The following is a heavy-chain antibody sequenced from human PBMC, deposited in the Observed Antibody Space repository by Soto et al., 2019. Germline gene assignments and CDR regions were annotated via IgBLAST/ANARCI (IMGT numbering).Heavy chain of an antibody. Sequence: PSETLSLTCAVYGGSFSGYYWSWIRQPSGKGLEWIGEINHSGSTNYNPSLKSRVTISVDTSKNQFSLKLSSVTAADTAVYYCARVGDRITIFGVAMSGNWFDPWGQGTLVTVSS. D-gene: IGHD3-3*01. CDR2: INHSGST. J-gene: IGHJ5*02. V-gene: IGHV4-34*01. CDR3: ARVGDRITIFGVAMSGNWFDP. CDR1: GGSFSGYY.